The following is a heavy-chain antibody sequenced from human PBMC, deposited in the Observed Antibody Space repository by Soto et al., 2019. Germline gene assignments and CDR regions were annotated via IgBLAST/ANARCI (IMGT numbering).Heavy chain of an antibody. CDR3: ARARYRDYDYVWGSYRPNWFDP. J-gene: IGHJ5*02. CDR1: VDSVSSNSAA. Sequence: SQSLSLTCAISVDSVSSNSAAWNWIRQYPSRGLEWLGRTYYRSKWYNDYAVSVKSRITINPDTSKNQFSLQLNSVTPEDTAVYYCARARYRDYDYVWGSYRPNWFDPWGQGTLVTVSS. CDR2: TYYRSKWYN. V-gene: IGHV6-1*01. D-gene: IGHD3-16*02.